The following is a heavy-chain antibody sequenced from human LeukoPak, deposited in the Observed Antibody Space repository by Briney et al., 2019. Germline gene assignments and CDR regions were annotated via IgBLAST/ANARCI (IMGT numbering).Heavy chain of an antibody. CDR2: IYSAGNT. D-gene: IGHD2-21*02. CDR1: GFTVSSNY. CDR3: ATAVTGEQYDH. J-gene: IGHJ4*02. V-gene: IGHV3-53*01. Sequence: PGGSLRLSCAASGFTVSSNYMSWVRQAPGKGLEWVSIIYSAGNTYYADSVKGRSTISRDNSKNTVFLQMNSLRAEDSALYYCATAVTGEQYDHWGQGTLVTVSS.